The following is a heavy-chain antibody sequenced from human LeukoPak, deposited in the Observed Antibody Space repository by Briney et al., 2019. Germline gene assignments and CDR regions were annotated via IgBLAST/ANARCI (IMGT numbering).Heavy chain of an antibody. Sequence: QPGRSLRLSCAASGFMFSRLGMQWVRQTPGEGLEWVAMIWHDGSVEEYADSVKGRFTISRGNSQNTLYLQMNSLRDDDTAVYYCAKEGDQFRGYLDAWGKGTTVTVSS. V-gene: IGHV3-33*06. CDR1: GFMFSRLG. D-gene: IGHD3-16*01. J-gene: IGHJ6*03. CDR3: AKEGDQFRGYLDA. CDR2: IWHDGSVE.